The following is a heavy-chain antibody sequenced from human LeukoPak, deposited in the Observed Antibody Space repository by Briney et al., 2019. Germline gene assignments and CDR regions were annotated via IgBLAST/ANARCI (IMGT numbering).Heavy chain of an antibody. CDR2: IIPIFGTA. CDR1: GGTFSSYA. J-gene: IGHJ6*03. CDR3: ARHSYGYYYYYYMDV. Sequence: SVKVSCKASGGTFSSYAISWVRQAPGQGLEWMGGIIPIFGTANYAQKFQGRVTITADKSTSTAYMELSSLRSEDTAVYYCARHSYGYYYYYYMDVWGKGTTVTVSS. D-gene: IGHD5-18*01. V-gene: IGHV1-69*06.